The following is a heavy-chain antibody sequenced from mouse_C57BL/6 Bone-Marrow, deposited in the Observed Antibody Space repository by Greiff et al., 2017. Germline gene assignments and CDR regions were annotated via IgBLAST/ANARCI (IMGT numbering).Heavy chain of an antibody. Sequence: LVESGAELARPGASVKLSCKASGYTFTSYGISWVKQRTGQGLEWIGEIYPRSGNTYYNEKFKGKATLTADKSSSTAYMELRSLTSEDSAVYFCARPIYYYGSRYWYFDVWGTGTTVTVSS. J-gene: IGHJ1*03. CDR3: ARPIYYYGSRYWYFDV. CDR1: GYTFTSYG. D-gene: IGHD1-1*01. V-gene: IGHV1-81*01. CDR2: IYPRSGNT.